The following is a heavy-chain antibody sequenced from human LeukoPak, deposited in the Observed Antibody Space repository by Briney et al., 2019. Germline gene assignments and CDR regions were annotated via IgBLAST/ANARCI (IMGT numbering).Heavy chain of an antibody. CDR1: GFTFSSYA. Sequence: GGSLRLSCAASGFTFSSYAMSWVRQAPGKGLEWISYVGISSGNTKYADSVKGRFTISGDKAKNSLYLQMNSLRVEDTAVYYCARDYKYAFDNWGQGTLVTVSS. V-gene: IGHV3-48*01. D-gene: IGHD5-24*01. J-gene: IGHJ4*02. CDR3: ARDYKYAFDN. CDR2: VGISSGNT.